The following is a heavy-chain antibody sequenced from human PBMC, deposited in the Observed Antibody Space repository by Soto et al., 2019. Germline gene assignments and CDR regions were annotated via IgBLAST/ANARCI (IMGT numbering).Heavy chain of an antibody. CDR2: ISYDGSNK. CDR1: GFTFSGYG. Sequence: QVQMVESGGGVVQPGRSLRLSCAASGFTFSGYGMHWVRQAPGKGLEWVAVISYDGSNKYYADSVKGRFTISRDNSKNTLYLQMNSLRAEDTAVYYCAKEGSSSIYHFDYWGQGTLVTVSS. CDR3: AKEGSSSIYHFDY. V-gene: IGHV3-30*18. J-gene: IGHJ4*02. D-gene: IGHD6-6*01.